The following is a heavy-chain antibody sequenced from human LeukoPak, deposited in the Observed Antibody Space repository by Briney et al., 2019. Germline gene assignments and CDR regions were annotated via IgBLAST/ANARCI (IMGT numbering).Heavy chain of an antibody. CDR3: ARDVVAAAGIVFDY. CDR1: GFTFSSYS. Sequence: GGSLRLSCAASGFTFSSYSMNWVRQAPGKGLEWVSSISSSSSYIYYADSVKGRFTISRDNAKNSLYLQMNSLRAEDTAVYYCARDVVAAAGIVFDYWGQGTLVTVSS. D-gene: IGHD6-13*01. CDR2: ISSSSSYI. J-gene: IGHJ4*02. V-gene: IGHV3-21*01.